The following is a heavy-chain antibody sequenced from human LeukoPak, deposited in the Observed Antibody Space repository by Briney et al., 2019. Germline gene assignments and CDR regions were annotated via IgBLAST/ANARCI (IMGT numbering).Heavy chain of an antibody. CDR1: GYSFTSYW. CDR3: ARSPRYYYDSSGYNQFDY. D-gene: IGHD3-22*01. J-gene: IGHJ4*02. CDR2: IYPGDSDT. Sequence: GESLKISCKGSGYSFTSYWIGWVRQMPGKGLEWMGIIYPGDSDTRYSPSFQGQVTISADKSISTAYLQWSSLKASDTAMYYCARSPRYYYDSSGYNQFDYWGQGTLVTVSS. V-gene: IGHV5-51*01.